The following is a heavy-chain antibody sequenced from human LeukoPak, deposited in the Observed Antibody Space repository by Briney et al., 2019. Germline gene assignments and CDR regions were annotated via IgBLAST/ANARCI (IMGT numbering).Heavy chain of an antibody. D-gene: IGHD5-18*01. CDR2: INHSGST. J-gene: IGHJ4*02. CDR3: ASLVDTAMAPVDY. V-gene: IGHV4-34*01. CDR1: GGSFSGYY. Sequence: SETLSLTCAVYGGSFSGYYWSWIRQPPGKGLEWIGEINHSGSTNYNPSLKSRVTISVDTSKNQFSLKLSSVTAADTAVYYCASLVDTAMAPVDYWGQGTLVTVSS.